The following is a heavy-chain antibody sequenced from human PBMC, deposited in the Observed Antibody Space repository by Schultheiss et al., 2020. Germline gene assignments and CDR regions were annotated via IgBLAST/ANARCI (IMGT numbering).Heavy chain of an antibody. CDR2: INWNGGST. CDR3: AKDILEYSSGGNDY. D-gene: IGHD6-19*01. CDR1: GFSFSSYA. J-gene: IGHJ4*02. V-gene: IGHV3-20*01. Sequence: GGSLRLSCAASGFSFSSYAMTWVRQAPGKGLQWVSGINWNGGSTGYADSVKGRFTISRDNAKNSLYLQMNSLRAEDTALYHCAKDILEYSSGGNDYWGQGTLVTVSS.